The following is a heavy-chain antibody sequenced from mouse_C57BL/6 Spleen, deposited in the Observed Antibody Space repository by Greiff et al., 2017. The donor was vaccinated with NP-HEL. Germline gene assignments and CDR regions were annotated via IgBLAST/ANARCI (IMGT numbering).Heavy chain of an antibody. J-gene: IGHJ4*01. Sequence: EVKVVESGEGLVKPGGSLKLSCAASGFTFSSYAMSWVRQTPEKRLEWVAYISSGGDYIYYADTVKGRFTISRDNARNTLYLQMSSLKSEDTAMYYCTREGYYGSSYGYAMDYWGQGTSVTVSS. CDR3: TREGYYGSSYGYAMDY. CDR2: ISSGGDYI. CDR1: GFTFSSYA. V-gene: IGHV5-9-1*02. D-gene: IGHD1-1*01.